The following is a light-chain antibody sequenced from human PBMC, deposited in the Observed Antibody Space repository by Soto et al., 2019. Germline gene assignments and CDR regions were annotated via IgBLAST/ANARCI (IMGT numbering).Light chain of an antibody. CDR2: SNN. CDR3: AAWDDSLNGYV. Sequence: QPALTHPPSASGTPGQRITMSCSGSSSNIGSNTVNWYQQLPGTAPKLLIYSNNQQPSGVPDRFSGSKSGTSASLAISGLQSEDEADYYCAAWDDSLNGYVFGTGTKVTVL. J-gene: IGLJ1*01. CDR1: SSNIGSNT. V-gene: IGLV1-44*01.